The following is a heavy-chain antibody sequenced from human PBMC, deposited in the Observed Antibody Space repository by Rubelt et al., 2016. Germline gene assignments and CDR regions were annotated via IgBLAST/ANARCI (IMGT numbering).Heavy chain of an antibody. CDR3: ATLGEYSSSWYRGCEN. CDR2: IYYSGST. D-gene: IGHD6-13*01. V-gene: IGHV4-34*01. CDR1: GGSFSGYY. J-gene: IGHJ4*02. Sequence: QVQLQQWGAGLLKPSETLSPTCAVYGGSFSGYYWSWIRQPPGKGLEWIGSIYYSGSTYYNPSLKSRVTISVDTAKNKVVLRLSSVTAADTAVYYCATLGEYSSSWYRGCENWGQGTLVTVSS.